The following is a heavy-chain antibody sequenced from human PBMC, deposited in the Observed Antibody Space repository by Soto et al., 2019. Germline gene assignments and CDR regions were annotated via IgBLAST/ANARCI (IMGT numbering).Heavy chain of an antibody. V-gene: IGHV3-30*18. Sequence: GSLRLSCAASGFTFSSYGMHWVRQAPGRGLEWVAVISYDGSNKYYADSVKGRFTISRDNSKNTLYLQMNSLRAEDTAVYYCAKEVQSSQSGYNYYGMDVWGQGTTVTVSS. D-gene: IGHD3-3*01. CDR3: AKEVQSSQSGYNYYGMDV. J-gene: IGHJ6*02. CDR2: ISYDGSNK. CDR1: GFTFSSYG.